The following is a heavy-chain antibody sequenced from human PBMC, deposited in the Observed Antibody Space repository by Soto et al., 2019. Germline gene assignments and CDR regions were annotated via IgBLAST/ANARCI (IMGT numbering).Heavy chain of an antibody. Sequence: GGSLRLPCAASGFAFSSYTINWFRQAPGKGLDWVSSISSSSGYLYYADSVKGRFIISRANAKNSLYLQMSSLRAEDTAVDYCARAYGGNSVDYWGQGTLVTVS. CDR3: ARAYGGNSVDY. V-gene: IGHV3-21*01. J-gene: IGHJ4*02. CDR1: GFAFSSYT. D-gene: IGHD4-17*01. CDR2: ISSSSGYL.